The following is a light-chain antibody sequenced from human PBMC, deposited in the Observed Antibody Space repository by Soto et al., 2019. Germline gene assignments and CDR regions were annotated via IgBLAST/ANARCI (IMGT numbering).Light chain of an antibody. V-gene: IGKV3-20*01. CDR2: DAV. CDR1: RPVVRQY. Sequence: EIVLTQSPDALSLSTGERVSLSCRASRPVVRQYIAWYHQKPGQAPRLLIHDAVSRATGIPDRFSGSDSASCTDFTLFHSRLEPEDCGVLYCQQNGRSPTFGPGTKVEVK. J-gene: IGKJ3*01. CDR3: QQNGRSPT.